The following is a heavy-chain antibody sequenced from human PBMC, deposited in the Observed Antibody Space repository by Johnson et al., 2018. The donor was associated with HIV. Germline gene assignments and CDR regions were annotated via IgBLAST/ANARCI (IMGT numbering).Heavy chain of an antibody. CDR2: VNWNGGST. D-gene: IGHD7-27*01. V-gene: IGHV3-20*04. CDR1: GFSFHDYG. J-gene: IGHJ3*02. CDR3: ARDPSSQDSRLTGDFGAFDI. Sequence: MQLVESGGGVVRPWGSLRLSCEGSGFSFHDYGMNWVRQVPGKGLEWVSGVNWNGGSTGYADSVKGRFSISRDSVKNSLYLQMNSLRAEDTALYYCARDPSSQDSRLTGDFGAFDIWGLGTMVIVSS.